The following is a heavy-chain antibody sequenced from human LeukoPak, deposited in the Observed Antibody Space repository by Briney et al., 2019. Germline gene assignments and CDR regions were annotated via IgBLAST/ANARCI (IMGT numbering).Heavy chain of an antibody. J-gene: IGHJ3*02. D-gene: IGHD3-10*01. CDR1: RYTFASYH. Sequence: ASVKVSCKGSRYTFASYHINGVRQATGQGLDWMGGMNPNSCNKCYVQKFQGRVTMTRKTSISTAYMELSSLRSEDTAVYYCATGEFGDNAFDIWGQGTMVTVSS. CDR3: ATGEFGDNAFDI. CDR2: MNPNSCNK. V-gene: IGHV1-8*01.